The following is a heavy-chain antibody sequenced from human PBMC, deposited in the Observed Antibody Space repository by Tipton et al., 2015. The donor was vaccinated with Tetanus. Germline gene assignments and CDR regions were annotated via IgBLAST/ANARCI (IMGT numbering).Heavy chain of an antibody. V-gene: IGHV1-8*01. CDR2: MNPNSGNT. CDR1: GYTFTSYD. J-gene: IGHJ4*02. D-gene: IGHD3-22*01. CDR3: ARGSTLDSSGYYYWFDY. Sequence: QSGAEVKKPGASVKVSCKASGYTFTSYDINWVRQATGQGLEWMGWMNPNSGNTGYAQKFQGRVTMTRNTSISTAYMELSSLRSEDTAVYYCARGSTLDSSGYYYWFDYWGQGTLVTVSS.